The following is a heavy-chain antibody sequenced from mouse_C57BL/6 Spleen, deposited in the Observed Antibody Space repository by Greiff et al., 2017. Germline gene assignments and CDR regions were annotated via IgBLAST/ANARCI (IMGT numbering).Heavy chain of an antibody. CDR1: GYTFTDYN. J-gene: IGHJ3*01. V-gene: IGHV1-18*01. Sequence: VHVKQSGPELVKPGASVKIPCKASGYTFTDYNMDWVKQSHGKSLEWIGDINPNNGGTIYNQKFKGKATLTVDKSSSTAYMELRSLTSEDTAVYYCAREGGRYGSSSAWFAYWGQGTLVTVSA. CDR2: INPNNGGT. D-gene: IGHD1-1*01. CDR3: AREGGRYGSSSAWFAY.